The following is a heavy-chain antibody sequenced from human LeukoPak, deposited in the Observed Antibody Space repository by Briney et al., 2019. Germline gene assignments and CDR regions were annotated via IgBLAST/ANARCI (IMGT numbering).Heavy chain of an antibody. J-gene: IGHJ4*02. D-gene: IGHD3-22*01. CDR2: ISWNSGSI. CDR3: AKDVYYDSSGYPDY. CDR1: GFTLSSYW. V-gene: IGHV3-9*01. Sequence: GGSLRLSCAASGFTLSSYWMSWVRQAPGKGLEWVSGISWNSGSIGYADSVKGRFTISRDNAKNSLYLQMNSLRAEDTALYYCAKDVYYDSSGYPDYWGQGTLVTVSS.